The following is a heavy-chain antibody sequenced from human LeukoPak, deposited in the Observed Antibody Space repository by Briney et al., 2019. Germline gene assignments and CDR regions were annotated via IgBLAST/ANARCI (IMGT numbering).Heavy chain of an antibody. CDR1: GFTFSRYS. CDR3: AELGITMIGGV. J-gene: IGHJ6*04. CDR2: ISTSSSYI. V-gene: IGHV3-21*01. Sequence: GGSLRLSCAASGFTFSRYSLNWVRQAPGKGLEWVSSISTSSSYIYYADSVKGRFTISRDNAKNSLYLQMNSLRAEDTAVYYCAELGITMIGGVWGKGTTVTISS. D-gene: IGHD3-10*02.